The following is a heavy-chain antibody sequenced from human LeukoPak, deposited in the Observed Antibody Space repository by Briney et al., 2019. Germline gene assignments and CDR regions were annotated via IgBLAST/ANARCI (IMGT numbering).Heavy chain of an antibody. D-gene: IGHD3-10*01. CDR1: GFTFSSYA. Sequence: GGSLRLSCVVSGFTFSSYAMHWVRQAPGKRLEWVAVISYDGGNKNYADSVKGRFTISRDNAKNSLYLQMNSLRAEDTAVYYCARRYGSVDYWGQGTLVTVSS. J-gene: IGHJ4*02. CDR2: ISYDGGNK. CDR3: ARRYGSVDY. V-gene: IGHV3-30*04.